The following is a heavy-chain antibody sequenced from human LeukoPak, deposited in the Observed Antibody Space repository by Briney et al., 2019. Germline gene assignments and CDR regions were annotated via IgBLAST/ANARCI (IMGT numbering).Heavy chain of an antibody. D-gene: IGHD4-23*01. CDR1: GGSISSGGYY. Sequence: SSETLSLTCTVSGGSISSGGYYWSWIRQHPGKGLEWIGYIYYSGSTNYNPSLKSRVTISVDTSKNQFSLKLSSVTAADTAVYYCARGAGITVVPYFDYWGQGTLVTVSS. CDR3: ARGAGITVVPYFDY. J-gene: IGHJ4*02. V-gene: IGHV4-31*03. CDR2: IYYSGST.